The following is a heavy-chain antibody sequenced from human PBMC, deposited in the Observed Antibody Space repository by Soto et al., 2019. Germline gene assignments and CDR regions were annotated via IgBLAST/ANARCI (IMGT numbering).Heavy chain of an antibody. V-gene: IGHV3-33*01. CDR1: GFTFSSYG. Sequence: QVQLVESGGGVVQPGRSLRLSCAASGFTFSSYGMHWVRQAPGKGLEWVAIIWYDGSNKYYADSVKGRFTISRDNSKNTLYLQMNSLRAEDTAVYYWARVNPDSAFDIWGQGTMVIVSS. D-gene: IGHD3-22*01. J-gene: IGHJ3*02. CDR3: ARVNPDSAFDI. CDR2: IWYDGSNK.